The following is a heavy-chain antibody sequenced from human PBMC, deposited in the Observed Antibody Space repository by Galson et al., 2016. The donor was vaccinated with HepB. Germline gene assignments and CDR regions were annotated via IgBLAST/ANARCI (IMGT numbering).Heavy chain of an antibody. CDR1: GFRFSYYG. CDR2: ISYDGINE. V-gene: IGHV3-30*18. Sequence: SLRLSCAASGFRFSYYGMNWVRQAPGKGLEWVAVISYDGINEYYVDSVKGRFTISRDNSKNTVYLQMNSLRPEDAAVYYCAKSDILAGYSAFDYWGQGTLVTVSS. CDR3: AKSDILAGYSAFDY. J-gene: IGHJ4*02. D-gene: IGHD3-9*01.